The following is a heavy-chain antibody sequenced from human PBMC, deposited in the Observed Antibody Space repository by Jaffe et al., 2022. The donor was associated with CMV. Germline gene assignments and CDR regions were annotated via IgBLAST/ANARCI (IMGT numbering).Heavy chain of an antibody. V-gene: IGHV1-3*01. J-gene: IGHJ6*03. CDR1: GYTFTSYA. CDR3: ARELGSCSSTSCYYYYYYMDV. CDR2: INAGNGNT. Sequence: QVQLVQSGAEVKKPGASVKVSCKASGYTFTSYAMHWVRQAPGQRLEWMGWINAGNGNTKYSQKFQGRVTITRDTSASTAYMELSSLRSEDTAVYYCARELGSCSSTSCYYYYYYMDVWGKGTTVTVSS. D-gene: IGHD2-2*01.